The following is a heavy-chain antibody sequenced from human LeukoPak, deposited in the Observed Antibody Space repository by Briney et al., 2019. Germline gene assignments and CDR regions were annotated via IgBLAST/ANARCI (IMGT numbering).Heavy chain of an antibody. CDR1: GYTFTSYT. Sequence: ASVKVSCKASGYTFTSYTITWVRQAPGQGLEWMGWISTYNANTHYAQKFQGRVTMTTDTSTSTAYMELRTLRSDDTAVYYCARSSTPYYYDTSGPPDYWGQGTLVTVSS. J-gene: IGHJ4*02. D-gene: IGHD3-22*01. CDR2: ISTYNANT. V-gene: IGHV1-18*01. CDR3: ARSSTPYYYDTSGPPDY.